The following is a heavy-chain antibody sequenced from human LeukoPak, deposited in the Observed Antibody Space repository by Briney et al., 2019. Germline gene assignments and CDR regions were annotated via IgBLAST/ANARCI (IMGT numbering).Heavy chain of an antibody. CDR3: ARGRLVPAATVVMGYYYYYYMDV. D-gene: IGHD2-2*01. J-gene: IGHJ6*03. CDR2: MNPNSGNT. CDR1: GYTFTSYD. V-gene: IGHV1-8*01. Sequence: ASVKVSCKASGYTFTSYDINWVRQATGQGLEWMGWMNPNSGNTGYAQKFQGRVTMTRNTSISTAYMELSSLRSEDTAVYYCARGRLVPAATVVMGYYYYYYMDVWGKGTTVTVSS.